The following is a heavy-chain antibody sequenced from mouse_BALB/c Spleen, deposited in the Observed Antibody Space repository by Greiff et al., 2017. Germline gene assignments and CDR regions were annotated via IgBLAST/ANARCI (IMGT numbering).Heavy chain of an antibody. CDR2: ILPGSGST. Sequence: VQLQQSGAELMKPGASVKISCKATGYTFSSYWIEWVKQRPGHGLEWIGEILPGSGSTNYNEKFKGKATFTADTSSNTAYMQLSSLTSEDSAVYYCARTYYRYDLDYWGQGTTLTVSS. D-gene: IGHD2-14*01. J-gene: IGHJ2*01. V-gene: IGHV1-9*01. CDR3: ARTYYRYDLDY. CDR1: GYTFSSYW.